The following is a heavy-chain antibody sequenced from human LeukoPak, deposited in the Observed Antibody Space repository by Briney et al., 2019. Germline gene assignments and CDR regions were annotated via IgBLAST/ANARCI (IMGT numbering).Heavy chain of an antibody. D-gene: IGHD2-8*01. CDR1: GGTFSSYA. CDR3: ARARDGVCYTICLGAFDI. Sequence: ASVKVSCKASGGTFSSYAISWVRQAPGQGLEWTGGIIPIFGTANYAQKFQGRVTITADESTSTAYMELSSLRSEDTAVYYCARARDGVCYTICLGAFDIWGQGTMVTVSS. V-gene: IGHV1-69*13. CDR2: IIPIFGTA. J-gene: IGHJ3*02.